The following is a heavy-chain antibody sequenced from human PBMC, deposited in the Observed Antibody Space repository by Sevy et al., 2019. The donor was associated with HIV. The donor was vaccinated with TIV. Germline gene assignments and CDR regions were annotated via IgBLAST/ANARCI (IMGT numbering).Heavy chain of an antibody. CDR2: ISGSGGST. J-gene: IGHJ4*02. D-gene: IGHD6-19*01. V-gene: IGHV3-23*01. Sequence: GGSLRLSCAASGFTFSSYAMSWVRQAPGKGLEWVSAISGSGGSTYYADSVKGRFTISRGNSKNTLYLQMNSLRAEDTAVYYCAKDLRGGWYETYDFDYWGQGTLVTVSS. CDR3: AKDLRGGWYETYDFDY. CDR1: GFTFSSYA.